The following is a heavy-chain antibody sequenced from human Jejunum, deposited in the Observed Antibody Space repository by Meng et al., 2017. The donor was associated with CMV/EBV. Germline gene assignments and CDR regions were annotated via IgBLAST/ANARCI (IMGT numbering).Heavy chain of an antibody. J-gene: IGHJ4*02. CDR1: GFTFSSYD. CDR3: AKDHTSSSWGSLGY. CDR2: IFSGGSTT. Sequence: GFTFSSYDMSWVRQAPGKGLEWVSVIFSGGSTTYYADSVKGRFAISRDNSKNTLYLQMNSLRADDTAVYYCAKDHTSSSWGSLGYWGQGTLVTVSS. V-gene: IGHV3-23*03. D-gene: IGHD6-13*01.